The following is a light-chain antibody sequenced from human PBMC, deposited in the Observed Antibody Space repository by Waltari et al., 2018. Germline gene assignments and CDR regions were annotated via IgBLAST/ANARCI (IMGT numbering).Light chain of an antibody. CDR2: LGF. CDR1: ESLLHRNGYTY. CDR3: MQSLETPRT. Sequence: DIVLTQSPLSLPVTPGEPASISCRSGESLLHRNGYTYLYWYLQKPGQSPQLLIYLGFDRASGVPDRFSGGGSGTDFTLNISRVEAEDVGVYYCMQSLETPRTFGQGTKVEIK. V-gene: IGKV2-28*01. J-gene: IGKJ1*01.